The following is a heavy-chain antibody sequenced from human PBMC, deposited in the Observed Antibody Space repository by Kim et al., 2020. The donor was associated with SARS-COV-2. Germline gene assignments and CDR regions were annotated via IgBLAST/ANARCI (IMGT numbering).Heavy chain of an antibody. V-gene: IGHV1-18*01. CDR2: ISAYNGNT. CDR3: ARDRVSQLEAAGNY. CDR1: GYTFTSYG. D-gene: IGHD6-13*01. J-gene: IGHJ4*02. Sequence: ASVKVSCKASGYTFTSYGISWVRQAPGQGLEWMGWISAYNGNTNYAQKLQGRVTMTTDTYTSTAYMELRSLRSDDTAVYYCARDRVSQLEAAGNYWGQGTLVTVSS.